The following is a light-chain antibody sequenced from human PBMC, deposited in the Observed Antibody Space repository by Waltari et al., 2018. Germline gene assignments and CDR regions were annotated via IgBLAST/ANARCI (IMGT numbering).Light chain of an antibody. J-gene: IGKJ4*01. CDR1: QSIINIHNGQSY. V-gene: IGKV4-1*01. CDR3: QQYYSKPLT. CDR2: WAS. Sequence: DIVMAQSPDSLAVSLGERATINCKSSQSIINIHNGQSYLAWYQHKPGQPPKLLIYWASTRESGVPDRFSGSGSETDFTLTISSLQAEDVAVYYCQQYYSKPLTFGGGTKVEIK.